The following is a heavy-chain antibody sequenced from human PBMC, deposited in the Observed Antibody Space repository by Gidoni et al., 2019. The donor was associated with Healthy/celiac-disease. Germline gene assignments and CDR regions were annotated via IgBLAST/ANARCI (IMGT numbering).Heavy chain of an antibody. V-gene: IGHV4-34*01. Sequence: QVQLQQWGAGLLKPSETLSLTCAVYGGSFSGYYWSWIRQPPGKGLEWIGEINHSGSTNYNPSLKSRVTISVDTSKNQFSLKLSSVTAADTAVYYCARGRWRSVAARMHWFDPWGQGTLVTVSS. CDR3: ARGRWRSVAARMHWFDP. J-gene: IGHJ5*02. D-gene: IGHD6-6*01. CDR2: INHSGST. CDR1: GGSFSGYY.